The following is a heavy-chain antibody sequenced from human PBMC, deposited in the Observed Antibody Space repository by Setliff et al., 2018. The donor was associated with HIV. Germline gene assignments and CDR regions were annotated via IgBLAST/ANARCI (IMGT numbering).Heavy chain of an antibody. J-gene: IGHJ4*02. CDR1: GGSISSHY. Sequence: SETLSLTCTVSGGSISSHYWSWIRQPPGKGLEWIGYIYYSGSTNYNPSLQSRFTISMDTSKNQFSLKVTSVSAADTAVYYCARGGRKDLADYWGQGALVTVSS. V-gene: IGHV4-59*11. CDR3: ARGGRKDLADY. D-gene: IGHD3-16*01. CDR2: IYYSGST.